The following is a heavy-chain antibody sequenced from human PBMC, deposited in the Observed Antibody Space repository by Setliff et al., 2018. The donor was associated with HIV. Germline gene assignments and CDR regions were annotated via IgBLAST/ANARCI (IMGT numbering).Heavy chain of an antibody. CDR3: ARNFGLSPSRKYYYYYGMDI. V-gene: IGHV1-2*02. CDR1: GYTFTGHY. CDR2: VNPNSGDA. Sequence: GASVKVSCKASGYTFTGHYLHWVRQAPGQGLEWLGWVNPNSGDAIYAQNFQGRVTMTRDTSINAAYMELRGLRSDDTAVYYCARNFGLSPSRKYYYYYGMDIWGQGTTVTVSS. J-gene: IGHJ6*02. D-gene: IGHD3-10*01.